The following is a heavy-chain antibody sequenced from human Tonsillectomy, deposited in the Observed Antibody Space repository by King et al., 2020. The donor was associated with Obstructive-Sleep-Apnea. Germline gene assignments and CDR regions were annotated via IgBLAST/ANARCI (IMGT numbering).Heavy chain of an antibody. V-gene: IGHV3-11*06. D-gene: IGHD4-17*01. Sequence: VQLVESGGGLVKPGGSLRLSCAGSGFTFRDYYMSWIRPAPGKGVECVSYIRSSRIYTNYADYVKGRFTISSDNAKNSLYLQMNSLRAEDTAVYYCARVRYGDYEDYWGQGTLVTVSS. CDR3: ARVRYGDYEDY. J-gene: IGHJ4*02. CDR2: IRSSRIYT. CDR1: GFTFRDYY.